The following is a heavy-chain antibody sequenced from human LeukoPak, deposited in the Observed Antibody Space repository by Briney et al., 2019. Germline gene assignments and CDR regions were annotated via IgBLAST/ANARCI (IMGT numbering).Heavy chain of an antibody. CDR1: GFSLGTYW. V-gene: IGHV3-7*03. CDR2: IHKDGRVM. CDR3: ASSHDSSGND. Sequence: GGSLRLSCAASGFSLGTYWMAWVRQAPGKGLEWVGNIHKDGRVMFYAASVKGRFTISRDNAKNSLYLDMNSLRDEDTAIYYCASSHDSSGNDWGQGTLVTVSS. D-gene: IGHD3-22*01. J-gene: IGHJ4*02.